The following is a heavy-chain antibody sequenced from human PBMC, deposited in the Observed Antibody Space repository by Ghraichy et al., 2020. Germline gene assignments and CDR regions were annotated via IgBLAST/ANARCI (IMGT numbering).Heavy chain of an antibody. D-gene: IGHD4-23*01. Sequence: GGSLILSCAASGFTFSSYGMHWVRQAPGKELEWVAVISYDGSNKYYADSVKGRFTISRDNSKNTLYLQMNSLRAEDTAVYYCAKDAVGRPDLAFYYYYGMDVWGQGTTVTVSS. CDR1: GFTFSSYG. V-gene: IGHV3-30*18. CDR3: AKDAVGRPDLAFYYYYGMDV. J-gene: IGHJ6*02. CDR2: ISYDGSNK.